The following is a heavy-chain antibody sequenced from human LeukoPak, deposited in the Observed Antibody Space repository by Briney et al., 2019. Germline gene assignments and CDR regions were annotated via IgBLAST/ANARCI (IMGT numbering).Heavy chain of an antibody. CDR2: INTDGSST. CDR3: ARDGWEWDHGYFDY. V-gene: IGHV3-74*01. Sequence: PGGSLRLSCAASGFTFDDYAMHWVRQAPGKGLVWVSRINTDGSSTSYADSVKGRFTISRDNAKNTLYLQMNSLRAEDTAVYYCARDGWEWDHGYFDYWGQGTLVTVSS. D-gene: IGHD1-26*01. J-gene: IGHJ4*02. CDR1: GFTFDDYA.